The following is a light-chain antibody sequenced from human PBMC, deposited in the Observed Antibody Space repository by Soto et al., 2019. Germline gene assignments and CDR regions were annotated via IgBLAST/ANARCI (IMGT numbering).Light chain of an antibody. J-gene: IGKJ1*01. CDR1: QSVSSN. CDR3: QQYNIWWT. V-gene: IGKV3-15*01. CDR2: GAS. Sequence: EIVMTQYPATLSVSPGERATLSCRASQSVSSNLAWYQQKPGQAPRLLISGASTRATGIPARFSGSGSGTEFTLTISSLQSEDFAVYYCQQYNIWWTFGQGTKVEIK.